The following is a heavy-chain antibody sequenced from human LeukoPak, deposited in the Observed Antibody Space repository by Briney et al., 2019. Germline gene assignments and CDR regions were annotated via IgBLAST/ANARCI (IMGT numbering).Heavy chain of an antibody. Sequence: ASVKVSCKASGYTFTSNYIHWVRQAPGQGLEWMGMIYPRDGSTSYAQKFQGRVTVTRDTSTSTVHMELSGLRCEDTAVYYCARDQEGFDYWGRGTLVTVSS. CDR3: ARDQEGFDY. V-gene: IGHV1-46*01. J-gene: IGHJ4*02. CDR1: GYTFTSNY. CDR2: IYPRDGST.